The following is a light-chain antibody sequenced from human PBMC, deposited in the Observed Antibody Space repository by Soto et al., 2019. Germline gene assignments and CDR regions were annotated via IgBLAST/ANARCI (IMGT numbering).Light chain of an antibody. CDR2: GAS. Sequence: ILMTPSPATLSVYPGERVPLSCRARQSLSSNLAWYQQKPGQAPRLLIYGASTRATDIPARFSGSGSGTEFTLTISSLQSEDFAVYFCQQYNIWPLAFAQGTRLEI. CDR1: QSLSSN. V-gene: IGKV3-15*01. CDR3: QQYNIWPLA. J-gene: IGKJ5*01.